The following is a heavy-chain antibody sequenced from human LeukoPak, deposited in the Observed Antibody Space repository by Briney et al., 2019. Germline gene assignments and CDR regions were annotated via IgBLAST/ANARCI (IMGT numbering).Heavy chain of an antibody. D-gene: IGHD2-15*01. Sequence: PGPSLRLSCAASGFTFDDYGMSWVRQAPRNGLEWVSGINWNGGSTGYADSVKGRFTISRDNAKNSLYLKMNSLRAEDTALYYCARDCSGGICQVRDYWGQGTLVTVSS. J-gene: IGHJ4*02. V-gene: IGHV3-20*04. CDR3: ARDCSGGICQVRDY. CDR2: INWNGGST. CDR1: GFTFDDYG.